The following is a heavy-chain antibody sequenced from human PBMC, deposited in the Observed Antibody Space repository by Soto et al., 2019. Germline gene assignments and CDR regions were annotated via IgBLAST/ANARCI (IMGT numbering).Heavy chain of an antibody. CDR2: LNPRNGQT. CDR3: ARETDTSMVDY. J-gene: IGHJ4*02. Sequence: QVQLVQSGAEVKKPGASVKVSCQTSGYNFSAYYFNWVRQAAGQGPEWMGWLNPRNGQTGYVQKFRGRVTMTRDTSIATVYLELSRLTSEDTAIYFCARETDTSMVDYWGQETLVTVSS. V-gene: IGHV1-8*01. CDR1: GYNFSAYY. D-gene: IGHD5-18*01.